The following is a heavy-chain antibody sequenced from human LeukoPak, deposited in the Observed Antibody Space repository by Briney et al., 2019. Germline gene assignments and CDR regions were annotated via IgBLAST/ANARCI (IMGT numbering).Heavy chain of an antibody. D-gene: IGHD4-11*01. CDR3: ARAHSPYYYYYMDV. CDR1: GYSISSGYY. CDR2: IYHSGST. V-gene: IGHV4-38-2*02. Sequence: TSETLSLTCTVSGYSISSGYYWGWIRQPPGQGLEWIGSIYHSGSTYYNPSHKSRVTISVDTSKNQFSLKLSSVTAADTAVYYCARAHSPYYYYYMDVWGKGTTVTVSS. J-gene: IGHJ6*03.